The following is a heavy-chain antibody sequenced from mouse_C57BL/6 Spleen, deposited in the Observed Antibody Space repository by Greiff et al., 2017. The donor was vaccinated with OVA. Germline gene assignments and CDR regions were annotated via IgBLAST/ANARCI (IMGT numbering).Heavy chain of an antibody. CDR2: IYPRSGNT. CDR3: AENGEGDYIDY. CDR1: GYTFTSYC. J-gene: IGHJ2*02. V-gene: IGHV1-81*01. Sequence: QVQLKESGAELARPGASVKLSCKASGYTFTSYCISWVKQRTGQGLEWIGEIYPRSGNTYYNEKFKGKATLTADKSSSTAYMELRSLPSEDAAVYVCAENGEGDYIDYWGQGTSLTVSS.